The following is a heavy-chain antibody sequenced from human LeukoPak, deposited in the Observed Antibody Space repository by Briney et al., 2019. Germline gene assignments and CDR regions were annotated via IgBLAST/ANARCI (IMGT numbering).Heavy chain of an antibody. D-gene: IGHD3-3*01. CDR2: ISAYNGNT. J-gene: IGHJ4*02. CDR1: GYTFTSYG. V-gene: IGHV1-18*01. Sequence: ASVKVSCKASGYTFTSYGISWVRQAPGQGLEWMGWISAYNGNTNYAQKLQGRVTMTTDTSTNTAYMELRGLRSDDTAVYYCASGPMTMYYFDYWGQGTLVTVSS. CDR3: ASGPMTMYYFDY.